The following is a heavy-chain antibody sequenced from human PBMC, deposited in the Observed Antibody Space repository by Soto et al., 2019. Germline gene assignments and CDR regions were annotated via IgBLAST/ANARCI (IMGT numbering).Heavy chain of an antibody. CDR1: SDSSSCLY. CDR2: IYSSGET. J-gene: IGHJ4*02. CDR3: ARASQCKSYFDCFAWLDY. Sequence: SEALSLTCTVSSDSSSCLYWTWIRQPAGKGLEWIGRIYSSGETNYNPSLTGRVIMSLDTSKNQFSLNLTSVTAADTAVYYCARASQCKSYFDCFAWLDYWGQGTLVTVSS. V-gene: IGHV4-4*07. D-gene: IGHD3-9*01.